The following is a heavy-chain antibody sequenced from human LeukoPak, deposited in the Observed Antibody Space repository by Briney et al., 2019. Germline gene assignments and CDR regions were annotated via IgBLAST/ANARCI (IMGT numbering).Heavy chain of an antibody. Sequence: ASVTVSCKASGYTFTSYYMHWVRQAPGQGLEWMGIINPSGGSTSYAQKFQGRVTMTRDTSTSTVYMELSSLRSEDTAVYYCARYSSGWLLDYWGQGTLVTVSS. CDR2: INPSGGST. V-gene: IGHV1-46*01. J-gene: IGHJ4*02. CDR3: ARYSSGWLLDY. CDR1: GYTFTSYY. D-gene: IGHD6-19*01.